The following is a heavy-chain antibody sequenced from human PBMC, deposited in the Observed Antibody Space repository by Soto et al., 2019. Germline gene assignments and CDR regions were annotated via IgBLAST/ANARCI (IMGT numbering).Heavy chain of an antibody. J-gene: IGHJ6*02. D-gene: IGHD6-19*01. V-gene: IGHV1-18*04. CDR3: ARVGNIAVAGTSPYYYYHGMDV. CDR2: ISAYNGNT. Sequence: ASVKVSCKASGYTFTSYGISWVRQAPGQGLEWMGWISAYNGNTNYAQKLQGRVTMTTDTSTSTAYMELRSLRSDDTAVYYCARVGNIAVAGTSPYYYYHGMDVWGQGTTVTVSS. CDR1: GYTFTSYG.